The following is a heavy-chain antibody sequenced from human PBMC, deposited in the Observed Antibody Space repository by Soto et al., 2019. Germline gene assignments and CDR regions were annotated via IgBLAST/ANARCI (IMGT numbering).Heavy chain of an antibody. CDR1: GFTFSSYG. J-gene: IGHJ4*02. CDR3: AKERDYGGNSHYFDY. Sequence: GGSLRLSCAASGFTFSSYGMHWVRQAPGKGLEWVAVISYDGSNKYYADSVKGRFTISRDNSKNTLYLQMNSLRAEDTAVYYCAKERDYGGNSHYFDYWGQGTLVTVSS. CDR2: ISYDGSNK. V-gene: IGHV3-30*18. D-gene: IGHD4-17*01.